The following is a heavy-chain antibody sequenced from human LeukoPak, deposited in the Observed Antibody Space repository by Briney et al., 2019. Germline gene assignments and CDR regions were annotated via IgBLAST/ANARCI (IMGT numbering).Heavy chain of an antibody. CDR1: GGSIRSSYYY. Sequence: PSETLSLTCTVSGGSIRSSYYYWGWIRQPPGKGLEWIGSIYDSGSTYYNPSLKSRVTISVDTSKNQFSLKLSSVTAADTAVYYCARGQYYYDSSGYYDDYWGQGTLVTVSS. CDR2: IYDSGST. J-gene: IGHJ4*02. D-gene: IGHD3-22*01. CDR3: ARGQYYYDSSGYYDDY. V-gene: IGHV4-39*07.